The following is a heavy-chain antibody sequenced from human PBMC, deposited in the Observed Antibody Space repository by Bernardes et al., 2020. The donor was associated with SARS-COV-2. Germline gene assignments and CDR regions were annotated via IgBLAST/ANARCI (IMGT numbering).Heavy chain of an antibody. CDR2: INPGNGTT. CDR3: ARATGGIVSGPRHFDP. D-gene: IGHD3-16*02. Sequence: ASVKVSCKASGYTFTTYGFHWVRQAPGHRLEWMGWINPGNGTTKYSQRFQGRVSITSDTSARTTYMELSSLTSEDTAVYYCARATGGIVSGPRHFDPWGQGTLVTGSS. CDR1: GYTFTTYG. V-gene: IGHV1-3*01. J-gene: IGHJ5*02.